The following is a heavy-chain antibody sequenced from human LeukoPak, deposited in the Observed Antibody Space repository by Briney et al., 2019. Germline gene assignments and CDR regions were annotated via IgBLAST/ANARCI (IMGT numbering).Heavy chain of an antibody. J-gene: IGHJ4*02. Sequence: GASMKVSCKASGYTFTSYAMNWVRQAPGQGLEWMGWINPNTGNPTYAPGFTGRFVFSLDTSVSTAYLQISGLKADDTAVYYCARAYQPLGGLSLPDYWGQGTLVSVSS. CDR2: INPNTGNP. V-gene: IGHV7-4-1*02. D-gene: IGHD3-16*02. CDR1: GYTFTSYA. CDR3: ARAYQPLGGLSLPDY.